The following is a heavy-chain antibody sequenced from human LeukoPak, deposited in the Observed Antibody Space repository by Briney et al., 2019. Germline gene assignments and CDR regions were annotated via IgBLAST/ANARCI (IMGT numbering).Heavy chain of an antibody. CDR2: ISSSSSYI. CDR1: GFTFSSYS. Sequence: PGGSLRLSCAASGFTFSSYSMNWVRQAPGKGLEWVSSISSSSSYIYYADSVKGRFTISRDNAKNSLYLQMNSLRAEDTAVYYCARVQSGAADAFDIWGQGTMVTVSS. CDR3: ARVQSGAADAFDI. V-gene: IGHV3-21*01. J-gene: IGHJ3*02. D-gene: IGHD6-13*01.